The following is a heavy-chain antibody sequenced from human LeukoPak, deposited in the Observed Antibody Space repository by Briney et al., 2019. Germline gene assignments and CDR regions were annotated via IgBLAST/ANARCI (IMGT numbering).Heavy chain of an antibody. CDR2: INPSGGST. J-gene: IGHJ5*02. CDR3: AILRYNWTNLDP. Sequence: ASVKVSCKASGYTFTSYYMHWVRQAPGQGLEWVGIINPSGGSTIYAQKFQGRVTMTRDTSTSTVYMELSSPRSEDTAVYYCAILRYNWTNLDPWGQGTLVTVSS. CDR1: GYTFTSYY. D-gene: IGHD1-1*01. V-gene: IGHV1-46*01.